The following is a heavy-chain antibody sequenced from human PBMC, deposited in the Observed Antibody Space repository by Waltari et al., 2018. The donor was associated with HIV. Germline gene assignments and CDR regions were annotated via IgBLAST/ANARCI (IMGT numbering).Heavy chain of an antibody. J-gene: IGHJ6*02. CDR3: TRTSTGSDYYYEVDV. CDR2: LYTSGNT. V-gene: IGHV4-61*02. CDR1: GGSINSGSYY. Sequence: QVQLQESGPGLVKPSQTLSLTCTVSGGSINSGSYYWNWIRQPAGKGLEWIGRLYTSGNTNYNPSLKSRVTITVDTSKNQFSRRLSSVTASDTGIDYCTRTSTGSDYYYEVDVWGQGTTVTVS. D-gene: IGHD3-22*01.